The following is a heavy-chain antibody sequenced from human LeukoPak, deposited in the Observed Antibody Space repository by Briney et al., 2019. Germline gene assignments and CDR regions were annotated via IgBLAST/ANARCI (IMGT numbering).Heavy chain of an antibody. D-gene: IGHD6-19*01. V-gene: IGHV3-23*01. J-gene: IGHJ4*02. Sequence: GGSLRLSCAASGFTFSSYAMSWVHQAPGKGLEWVSAISGSGGSTYYADSVKGRFTISRDNSKNTLYLQMNSLRAEDTAVYYCAKDRARIAVESDLDYWGQGTLVTVSS. CDR3: AKDRARIAVESDLDY. CDR1: GFTFSSYA. CDR2: ISGSGGST.